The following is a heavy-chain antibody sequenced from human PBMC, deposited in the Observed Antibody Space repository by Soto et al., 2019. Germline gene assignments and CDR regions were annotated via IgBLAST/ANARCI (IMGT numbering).Heavy chain of an antibody. CDR2: IVVGSGKT. V-gene: IGHV1-58*01. D-gene: IGHD2-2*01. CDR1: GFTFSSSA. Sequence: SVKVSWKASGFTFSSSAVQWVRQARGQRLEWTGWIVVGSGKTNYAQKFQERVTITRDMSTGTAYMELNRLRFEDTAVYYCAKDIVVVPAAEFDYWGQGTLVTVSS. CDR3: AKDIVVVPAAEFDY. J-gene: IGHJ4*02.